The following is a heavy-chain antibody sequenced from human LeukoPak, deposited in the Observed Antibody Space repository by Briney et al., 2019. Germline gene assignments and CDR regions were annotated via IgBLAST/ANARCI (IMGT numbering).Heavy chain of an antibody. CDR2: IRYDGSNK. J-gene: IGHJ6*03. CDR1: GFTFSSYG. V-gene: IGHV3-30*02. D-gene: IGHD6-25*01. Sequence: PGGSLRLSCAASGFTFSSYGMHWVRQAPGKGLEWVAFIRYDGSNKYYADSVKGRFTISRDNSKNTLYLQMNSLRAEDKAVYYAAKSCSGTPQYYYYYYMDVWGKGTTVTVSS. CDR3: AKSCSGTPQYYYYYYMDV.